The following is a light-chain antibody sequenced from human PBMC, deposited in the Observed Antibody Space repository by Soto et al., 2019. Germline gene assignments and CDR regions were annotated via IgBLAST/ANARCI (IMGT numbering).Light chain of an antibody. J-gene: IGKJ4*01. CDR1: QSVSSSY. Sequence: EIVLTQSPGTLSLSPGERATLSCRASQSVSSSYLAWYQQKPGQAPRLLIYGASSRATGIQDRFSGSGSVTDSTLTIGTLEPGDFAVHYCQRYGSWLLPFDGGAKV. CDR2: GAS. CDR3: QRYGSWLLP. V-gene: IGKV3-20*01.